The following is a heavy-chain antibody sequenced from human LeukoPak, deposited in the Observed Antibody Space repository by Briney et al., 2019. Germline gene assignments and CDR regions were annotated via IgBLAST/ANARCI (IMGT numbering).Heavy chain of an antibody. CDR2: ITPGGAST. D-gene: IGHD3-22*01. Sequence: GGSLRLSCAASGFTFSSYGMSWVRQAPGQGLEWVSFITPGGASTSYADSVKGRFTISRDNPRNTLYIQMNSLRDEDTALYYCAVMHGYYDGSGYWVQWGQGTLVTVSS. J-gene: IGHJ4*02. CDR3: AVMHGYYDGSGYWVQ. CDR1: GFTFSSYG. V-gene: IGHV3-23*01.